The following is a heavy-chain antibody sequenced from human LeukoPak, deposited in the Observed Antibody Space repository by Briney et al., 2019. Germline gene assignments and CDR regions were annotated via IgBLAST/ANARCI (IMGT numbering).Heavy chain of an antibody. CDR1: GFTFSSFW. Sequence: GGSLRLSCAASGFTFSSFWMHWVRQAPGKGLEWVSSIKGDGSSTNYADSVKGRFTISRDNAKNTLYLQMNSLRAEDTAVYYCARGGGGLGYWGQGALVSVSS. D-gene: IGHD3-16*01. CDR3: ARGGGGLGY. J-gene: IGHJ4*02. V-gene: IGHV3-74*01. CDR2: IKGDGSST.